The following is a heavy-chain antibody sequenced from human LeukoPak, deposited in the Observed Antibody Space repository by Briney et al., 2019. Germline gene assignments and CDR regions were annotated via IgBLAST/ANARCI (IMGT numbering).Heavy chain of an antibody. J-gene: IGHJ4*02. CDR3: AREGIDYGDYPFDY. Sequence: ASVKVSCKASGYTFTRYYMHWVRQAPGQGLEWMGWINPNSGGTNYAQKFQGRVTMTRDTSISTAYMELSRLRSDDTAVYYCAREGIDYGDYPFDYWGQGTLVTVSS. CDR2: INPNSGGT. V-gene: IGHV1-2*02. D-gene: IGHD4-17*01. CDR1: GYTFTRYY.